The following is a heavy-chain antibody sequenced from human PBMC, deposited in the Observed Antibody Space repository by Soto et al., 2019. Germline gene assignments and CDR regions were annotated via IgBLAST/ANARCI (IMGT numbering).Heavy chain of an antibody. CDR2: ISAYNGNT. CDR1: GYTFTSYG. J-gene: IGHJ5*02. Sequence: ASVKVSCKASGYTFTSYGISWVRQAPGQGLEWMGWISAYNGNTNYAQKLQGRVTMTTDTSTSTAYMELRSLRSDDTAVYYCARQGVEIQLWEIWFDPWGQGTLVTVSS. V-gene: IGHV1-18*01. CDR3: ARQGVEIQLWEIWFDP. D-gene: IGHD5-18*01.